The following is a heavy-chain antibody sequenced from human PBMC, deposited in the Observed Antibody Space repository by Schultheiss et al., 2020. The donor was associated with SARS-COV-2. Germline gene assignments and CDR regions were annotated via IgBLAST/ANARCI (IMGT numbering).Heavy chain of an antibody. CDR1: GYTFTSYD. CDR2: MNPNSGKT. Sequence: ASVKVSCKASGYTFTSYDINWVRQATGQGLEWMGWMNPNSGKTGYAQKFQGRVTMTTDTSTSTAYMELRSLRSDDTAVYYCARLDCSSTSCYLPYYYYGMDVWGQGTTVTVSS. J-gene: IGHJ6*02. V-gene: IGHV1-8*01. D-gene: IGHD2-2*01. CDR3: ARLDCSSTSCYLPYYYYGMDV.